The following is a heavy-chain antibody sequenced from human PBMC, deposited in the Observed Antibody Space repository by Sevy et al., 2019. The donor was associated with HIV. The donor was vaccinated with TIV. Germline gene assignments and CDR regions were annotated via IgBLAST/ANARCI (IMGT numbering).Heavy chain of an antibody. Sequence: GGSLRLSCAASGFTFSSYSMNWVRQAPGKGLEWVSYISSSSSTIYYADSVKGRFTISRDNAKNSLYLQMNGLRDEDTAGYYCARDSSAYDYDYVWGSYRYFGFDYWGQGTLVTVSS. CDR1: GFTFSSYS. J-gene: IGHJ4*02. V-gene: IGHV3-48*02. CDR2: ISSSSSTI. D-gene: IGHD3-16*02. CDR3: ARDSSAYDYDYVWGSYRYFGFDY.